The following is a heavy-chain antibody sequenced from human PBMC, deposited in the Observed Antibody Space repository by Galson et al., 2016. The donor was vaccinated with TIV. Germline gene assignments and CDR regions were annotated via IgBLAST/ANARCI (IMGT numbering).Heavy chain of an antibody. CDR2: INPSGGSA. V-gene: IGHV1-46*01. CDR3: ARDGDRFGNYFDF. J-gene: IGHJ4*02. CDR1: GYTFTSYY. D-gene: IGHD3-16*01. Sequence: SVKVSCKASGYTFTSYYMHWVRQAPGQGLEWMGIINPSGGSATYAQKFQGRVTMTRDMSTTTVHMGLSSLRSEDTAVYYCARDGDRFGNYFDFWGQGTLVTVSA.